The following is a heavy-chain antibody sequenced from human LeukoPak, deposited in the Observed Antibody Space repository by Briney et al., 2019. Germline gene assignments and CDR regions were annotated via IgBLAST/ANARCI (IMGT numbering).Heavy chain of an antibody. CDR1: GGSISSSSYY. V-gene: IGHV4-39*01. CDR3: ARVSFRLLVAFDI. D-gene: IGHD3-22*01. Sequence: KPSETLSLTCTVSGGSISSSSYYWGWIRQPPGKGLEWIGSIYYSGSTYYNPSLKSRVTISVDTSKNQFSLKLSSVTAADTAVYYCARVSFRLLVAFDIWGQGTMVTVSS. J-gene: IGHJ3*02. CDR2: IYYSGST.